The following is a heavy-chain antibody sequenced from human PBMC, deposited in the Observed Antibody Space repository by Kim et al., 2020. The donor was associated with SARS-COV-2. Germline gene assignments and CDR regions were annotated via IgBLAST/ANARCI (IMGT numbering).Heavy chain of an antibody. J-gene: IGHJ4*02. CDR3: ARVSPWVRLRYFDY. D-gene: IGHD3-22*01. CDR2: IYYSGST. V-gene: IGHV4-61*01. CDR1: GGSVSSGSYY. Sequence: SETLSLTCTVSGGSVSSGSYYWSWIRQPPGKGLEWIGYIYYSGSTNYNPSLKSRVTISVDTSKNQFSLKLSSVTAADTAVYYCARVSPWVRLRYFDYWGQGTLVTVSS.